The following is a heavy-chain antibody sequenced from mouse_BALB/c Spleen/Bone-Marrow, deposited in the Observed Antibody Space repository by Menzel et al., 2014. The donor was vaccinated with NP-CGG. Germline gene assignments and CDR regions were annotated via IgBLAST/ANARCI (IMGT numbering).Heavy chain of an antibody. CDR1: GYTFTSYT. CDR2: INPSSGYT. V-gene: IGHV1-4*01. D-gene: IGHD1-1*01. J-gene: IGHJ2*01. CDR3: ARRHYGSTFDY. Sequence: VQLQQSGAELASPGASVKMSCKASGYTFTSYTMHWVKQRPGQGLEWIGYINPSSGYTNYNQKFKDKATLAADKSSSTAYMQLSSLTSDDSAVYYCARRHYGSTFDYWGQGTTLTVSS.